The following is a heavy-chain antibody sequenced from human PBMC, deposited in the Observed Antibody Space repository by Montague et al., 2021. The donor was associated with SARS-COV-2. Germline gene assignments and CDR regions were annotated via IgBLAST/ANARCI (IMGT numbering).Heavy chain of an antibody. CDR1: GFSLSTPNVG. CDR3: AHLIRYYDIFTGNRIDD. D-gene: IGHD3-9*01. CDR2: XXSNDDK. J-gene: IGHJ4*02. Sequence: PALVKPTQTLTLTCTLSGFSLSTPNVGVGWIRQPPGKALEWVAVXXSNDDKRYSPSLRNRLTITKDTAKNQVVLSLTYVDPVDTATYYCAHLIRYYDIFTGNRIDDWGQGSKVTVSS. V-gene: IGHV2-5*01.